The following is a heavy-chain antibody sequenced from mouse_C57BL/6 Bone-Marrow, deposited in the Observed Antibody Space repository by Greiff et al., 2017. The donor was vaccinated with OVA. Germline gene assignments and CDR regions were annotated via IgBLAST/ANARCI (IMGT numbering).Heavy chain of an antibody. V-gene: IGHV1-7*01. CDR1: GYTFTSYW. D-gene: IGHD1-1*01. CDR3: ARRYYGSSYGFAY. Sequence: VQLQQSGADLAKPGASVKLSCKASGYTFTSYWMHWVKQRPGQGLEWIGYINPSSGYTKYNQKFKDKATLTADKSSSTAYMQLSSLTYEDSAVYYCARRYYGSSYGFAYWGQGTLVTVSA. J-gene: IGHJ3*01. CDR2: INPSSGYT.